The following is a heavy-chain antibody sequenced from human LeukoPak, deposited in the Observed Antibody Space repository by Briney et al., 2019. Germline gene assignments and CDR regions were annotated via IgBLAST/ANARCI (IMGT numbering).Heavy chain of an antibody. CDR2: ISSSSSTI. V-gene: IGHV3-48*01. CDR1: GFTFSSYS. D-gene: IGHD2-15*01. Sequence: GGSLRLSCAASGFTFSSYSMNWVRQAPGKGLEWVSYISSSSSTIYYAGSVKGRFTISRDNAKNSLYLQMNSLRAEDTAVYYCARDPPLLPPYYYYYYMDVWGKGTTVTVSS. CDR3: ARDPPLLPPYYYYYYMDV. J-gene: IGHJ6*03.